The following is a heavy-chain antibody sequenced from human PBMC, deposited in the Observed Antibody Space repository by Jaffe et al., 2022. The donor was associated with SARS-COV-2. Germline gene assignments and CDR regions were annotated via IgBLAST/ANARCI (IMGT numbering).Heavy chain of an antibody. V-gene: IGHV3-23*01. CDR1: GFSFSGYG. CDR2: ISGGGGTT. J-gene: IGHJ4*02. Sequence: EVQLLESGGGLVQPGGSLRLSCAASGFSFSGYGMTWVRQAPGKGLEWVSAISGGGGTTYYADSVKGRFTISRDNSRNTLYLQMRSLRLEDTAVYYCAKDLGGWPFYFDYWGQGTLVTVSS. CDR3: AKDLGGWPFYFDY. D-gene: IGHD6-19*01.